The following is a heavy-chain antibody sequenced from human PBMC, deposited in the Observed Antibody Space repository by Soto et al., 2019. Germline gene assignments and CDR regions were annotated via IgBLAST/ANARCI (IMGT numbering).Heavy chain of an antibody. D-gene: IGHD1-1*01. CDR2: IYHSGST. CDR1: GYSISSGYY. Sequence: SETLSLTCAVSGYSISSGYYWGWIRQPPGKGLEWIGSIYHSGSTYYNPSLKSRVTISVDTSKNQFSLKLSSVTAADTAVYYCARDLSTLIAGIFDPWGQGTLVTVYS. V-gene: IGHV4-38-2*02. CDR3: ARDLSTLIAGIFDP. J-gene: IGHJ5*02.